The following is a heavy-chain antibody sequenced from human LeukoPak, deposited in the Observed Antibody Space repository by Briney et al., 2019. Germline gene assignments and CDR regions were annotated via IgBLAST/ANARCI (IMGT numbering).Heavy chain of an antibody. CDR1: GGSISSCSYY. CDR2: IYTSGST. J-gene: IGHJ3*02. D-gene: IGHD1-1*01. CDR3: ARDYNDAFDI. Sequence: SETLSLTCTVSGGSISSCSYYWGWIRQPPGKGLEWIGRIYTSGSTNYNPSLKSRVTISVDTSKNQFSLKLSSVTAADTAVYYCARDYNDAFDIWGQGTMVTVSS. V-gene: IGHV4-39*07.